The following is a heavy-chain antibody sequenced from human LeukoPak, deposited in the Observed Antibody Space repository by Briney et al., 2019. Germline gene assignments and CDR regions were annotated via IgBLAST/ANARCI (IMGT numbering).Heavy chain of an antibody. CDR2: IYSGGST. Sequence: GGSLRLSCAASGITVSSNYMSWARQAPGQGLQWVSVIYSGGSTYYADSVKGRFTISRDNSKNTLHPQMNSLRAEDTAVYYCAKGGDSSWLDYWGQGTLVTVSS. CDR3: AKGGDSSWLDY. D-gene: IGHD6-13*01. J-gene: IGHJ4*02. V-gene: IGHV3-53*01. CDR1: GITVSSNY.